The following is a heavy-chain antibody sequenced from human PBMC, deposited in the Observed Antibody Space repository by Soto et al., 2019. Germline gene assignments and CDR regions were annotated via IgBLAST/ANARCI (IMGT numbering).Heavy chain of an antibody. Sequence: WASVKVSCKASGGTFSSYAISWVRQAPGQGLEWMGGIIPIFGTANYAQKFQGRVTITADESTSTAYMELSSLRSEDTAVYYCARARGMATIMDAFDIWGQGTMVTVSS. V-gene: IGHV1-69*13. J-gene: IGHJ3*02. CDR3: ARARGMATIMDAFDI. CDR2: IIPIFGTA. D-gene: IGHD5-12*01. CDR1: GGTFSSYA.